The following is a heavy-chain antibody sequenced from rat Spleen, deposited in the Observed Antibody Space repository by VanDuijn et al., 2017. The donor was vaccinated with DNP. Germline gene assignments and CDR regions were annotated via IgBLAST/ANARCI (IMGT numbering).Heavy chain of an antibody. J-gene: IGHJ2*01. CDR2: ISYEGSST. V-gene: IGHV5-22*01. Sequence: EVQLVESGGGLVQPGRSLKLSCAASGFTFSDYYMAWVRQAPKKGLEWVASISYEGSSTYYGDSVKGRFTISRDNAKSTLYLQMNSLRSEDPATYYCDRHPFAYWGPGVMVTVSS. CDR3: DRHPFAY. CDR1: GFTFSDYY.